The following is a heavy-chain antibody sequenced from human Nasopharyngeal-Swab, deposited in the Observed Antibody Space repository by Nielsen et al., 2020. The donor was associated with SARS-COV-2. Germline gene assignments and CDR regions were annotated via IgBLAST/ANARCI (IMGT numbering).Heavy chain of an antibody. J-gene: IGHJ4*02. V-gene: IGHV3-23*01. D-gene: IGHD3/OR15-3a*01. Sequence: VRQAPGKGLEWVSAISGSGGSTYYADSVKGRFTISRDNSKNTLYLQMNSLRAEDTAVYYYAKSWTYYFDYWGQGTLVTVSS. CDR3: AKSWTYYFDY. CDR2: ISGSGGST.